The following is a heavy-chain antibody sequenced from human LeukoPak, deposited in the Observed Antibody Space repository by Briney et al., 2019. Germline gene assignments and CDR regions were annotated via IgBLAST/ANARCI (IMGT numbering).Heavy chain of an antibody. V-gene: IGHV3-23*01. Sequence: QPGGSLRLSCAASGFTFDSYGMTWVRQAPGKGLEWVSGITGSGGSTYYADSVKGRFTISRDSAKNTLYLQMNSLGPEDTAVYYCVGYCTSFNCRRFDYWGQGTLVTVSS. J-gene: IGHJ4*02. D-gene: IGHD2-8*01. CDR2: ITGSGGST. CDR3: VGYCTSFNCRRFDY. CDR1: GFTFDSYG.